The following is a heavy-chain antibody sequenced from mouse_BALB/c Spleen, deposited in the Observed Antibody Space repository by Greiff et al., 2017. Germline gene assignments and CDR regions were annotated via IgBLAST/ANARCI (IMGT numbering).Heavy chain of an antibody. Sequence: VQLKQSGPGLVKPSQSLSLTCTVTGYSITSDYAWNWIRQFPGNKLEWMGYISYSGSTSYNPSLKSRISITRDTSKNQFFLQLNSVTTEDTATYYCARSWGNYVDYAMDYWGQGTSVTVSS. CDR3: ARSWGNYVDYAMDY. J-gene: IGHJ4*01. D-gene: IGHD2-1*01. CDR2: ISYSGST. V-gene: IGHV3-2*02. CDR1: GYSITSDYA.